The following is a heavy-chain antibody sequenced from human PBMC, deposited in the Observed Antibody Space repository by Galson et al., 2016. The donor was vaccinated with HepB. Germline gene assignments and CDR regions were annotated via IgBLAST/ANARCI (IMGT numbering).Heavy chain of an antibody. Sequence: SVKVSCKASGYTFTSYGISWVRQAPGHGLEWMGWISTHNGKTIYTQKLQDRVTMTTDTSTSTAYLDLRSLRSDDTAVYYCARDFRLAAGGTSYFHHWGQGTLVTVSS. CDR1: GYTFTSYG. J-gene: IGHJ1*01. CDR2: ISTHNGKT. CDR3: ARDFRLAAGGTSYFHH. V-gene: IGHV1-18*01. D-gene: IGHD6-13*01.